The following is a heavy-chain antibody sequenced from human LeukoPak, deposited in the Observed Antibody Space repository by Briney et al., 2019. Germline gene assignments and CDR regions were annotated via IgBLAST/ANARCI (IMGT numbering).Heavy chain of an antibody. CDR1: GFTFSRYE. CDR2: ISTSGGSI. J-gene: IGHJ4*02. D-gene: IGHD3-22*01. V-gene: IGHV3-48*03. CDR3: ARRGFYDTSGYLFDY. Sequence: PGGSLRLSCAASGFTFSRYEMNWVRKAPGKGLEWVSYISTSGGSIYYVDSVKGRFTISRDNAKNSLFLQMNSLRAEDTAVYYCARRGFYDTSGYLFDYWGQGTLVTVSS.